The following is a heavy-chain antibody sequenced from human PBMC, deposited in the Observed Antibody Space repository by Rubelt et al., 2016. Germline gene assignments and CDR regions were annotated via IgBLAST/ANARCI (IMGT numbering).Heavy chain of an antibody. CDR3: ARGGRGREYSYYYYYMDV. CDR2: INHSGST. Sequence: QVQLQQWGAGLLKPSETLSLTCAVYGGSFSGYYWSWIRQPPGKGLEWIGEINHSGSTNYNPSLKSRVTISVDTSKNQFSLKLGSVTAADTAVYYCARGGRGREYSYYYYYMDVWGKGTTVTVSS. V-gene: IGHV4-34*01. J-gene: IGHJ6*03. CDR1: GGSFSGYY. D-gene: IGHD5-24*01.